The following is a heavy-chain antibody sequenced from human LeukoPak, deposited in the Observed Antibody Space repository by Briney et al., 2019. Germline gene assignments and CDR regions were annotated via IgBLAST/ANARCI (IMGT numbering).Heavy chain of an antibody. V-gene: IGHV1-46*01. CDR1: GYTFTSYS. D-gene: IGHD2-21*01. CDR3: GRERAGGGEC. J-gene: IGHJ4*02. Sequence: GASVNVSCTAYGYTFTSYSMHWVRQAPGQGLEWVGIINPSGGSTNYAQKFQGRVTMTRDTSTSTVYMELSSLRSEDTAVYYCGRERAGGGECWGQGRLVSVSS. CDR2: INPSGGST.